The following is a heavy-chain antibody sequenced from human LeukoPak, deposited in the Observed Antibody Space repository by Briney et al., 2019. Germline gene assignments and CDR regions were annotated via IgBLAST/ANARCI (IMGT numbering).Heavy chain of an antibody. V-gene: IGHV1-8*03. J-gene: IGHJ6*03. Sequence: GASVKVSCKASGYTFTSYDINWVRQATGQGLEWMGWMNPNSGNTGYAQKFQGRVTITRNTSISTAYMELSSLRSEDTAVYYCARGLRGTDKWRVYYYYMDVWGKGTTVTVSS. D-gene: IGHD1-1*01. CDR1: GYTFTSYD. CDR2: MNPNSGNT. CDR3: ARGLRGTDKWRVYYYYMDV.